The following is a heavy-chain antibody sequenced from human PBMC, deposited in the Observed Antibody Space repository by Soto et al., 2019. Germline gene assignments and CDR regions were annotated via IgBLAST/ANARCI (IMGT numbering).Heavy chain of an antibody. Sequence: AGGSLRLSCAASGFTFSSYAMSWVRQAPGKGLEWVSAITGSGGSTYYADSVKGRFTISRGNSKSTLYLQMNSLRVEDTVTYYCAKGSASARPYYFDSWGQGSLVTVSS. V-gene: IGHV3-23*01. J-gene: IGHJ4*02. CDR3: AKGSASARPYYFDS. D-gene: IGHD6-6*01. CDR2: ITGSGGST. CDR1: GFTFSSYA.